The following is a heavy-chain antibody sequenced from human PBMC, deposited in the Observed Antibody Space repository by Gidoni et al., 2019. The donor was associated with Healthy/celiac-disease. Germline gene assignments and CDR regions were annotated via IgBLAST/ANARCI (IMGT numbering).Heavy chain of an antibody. V-gene: IGHV1-69*04. D-gene: IGHD3-3*01. CDR2: IIPILGIA. J-gene: IGHJ5*02. Sequence: QVQLVQSGAEVKKPGSSVKGSCKPSRGTFSSYAVSWVRQAPGQGLEWMGRIIPILGIANYAQKFQGRVTITADKSTSTAYMELSSLRSEDTAVYYCARDAQYYDFWSGYYRGWFDPWGQGTLVTVSS. CDR3: ARDAQYYDFWSGYYRGWFDP. CDR1: RGTFSSYA.